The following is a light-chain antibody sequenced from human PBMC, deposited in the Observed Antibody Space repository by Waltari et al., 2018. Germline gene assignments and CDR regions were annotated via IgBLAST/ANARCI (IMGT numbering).Light chain of an antibody. V-gene: IGLV3-21*02. CDR1: NIGRKS. CDR3: QVWDSSSDHRV. Sequence: SYVLTQPPSVSVAPGQTAKITCGGNNIGRKSVHWYQQKPGQAPVLVVYDDSARPSGIPGRFSGSNSGNTATLTISRVEAGDEADYYCQVWDSSSDHRVFGGGTKLTVL. CDR2: DDS. J-gene: IGLJ2*01.